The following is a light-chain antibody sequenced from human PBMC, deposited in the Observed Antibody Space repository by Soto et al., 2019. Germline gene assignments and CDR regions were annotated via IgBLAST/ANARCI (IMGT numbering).Light chain of an antibody. CDR3: QQYGNSPQT. CDR1: QSLSNNIY. J-gene: IGKJ1*01. Sequence: EIVLWQSPRTLCLSQGERATLSSRSSQSLSNNIYLAWYHQKPGQAPRLLIYGASSRATGIPNRFSGSGSGTDFTLTISRLEPEDFAVYYCQQYGNSPQTFGQGTKVDIK. CDR2: GAS. V-gene: IGKV3-20*01.